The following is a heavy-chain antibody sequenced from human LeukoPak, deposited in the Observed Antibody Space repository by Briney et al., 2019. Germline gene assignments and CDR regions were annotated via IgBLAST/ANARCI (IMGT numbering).Heavy chain of an antibody. D-gene: IGHD3-22*01. V-gene: IGHV3-23*01. CDR1: GFTFSSYA. Sequence: GSLRLSCAASGFTFSSYAMSWVRQAPGKGLEWVSAISGSGGSTYYADSVKGRFTISRDNSKNTLYLQMNSLRAEDTAVYYCAKDDYDSSGYYYKYFDYWGQGTLVTVSS. CDR3: AKDDYDSSGYYYKYFDY. CDR2: ISGSGGST. J-gene: IGHJ4*02.